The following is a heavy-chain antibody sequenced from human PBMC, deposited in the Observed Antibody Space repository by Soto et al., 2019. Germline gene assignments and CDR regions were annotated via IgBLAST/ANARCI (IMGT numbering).Heavy chain of an antibody. CDR2: IIPILGIA. CDR3: AREFSGSAKSMDF. J-gene: IGHJ4*02. D-gene: IGHD3-10*01. V-gene: IGHV1-69*04. Sequence: EWMGRIIPILGIANYAQKFQGRVTITADKSTSTAYMELSSLRSEDTAVYYCAREFSGSAKSMDFWGQGTLVTGSS.